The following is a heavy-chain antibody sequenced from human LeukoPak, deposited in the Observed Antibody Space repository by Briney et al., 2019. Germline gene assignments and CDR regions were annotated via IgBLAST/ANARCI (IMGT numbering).Heavy chain of an antibody. CDR2: ICFSGSI. J-gene: IGHJ4*02. Sequence: SETLSLTCTLSGGSISTYYWNWIRQPPGRGREWLGYICFSGSINYTRSLKSRVTMSVDTSKNQFYLRLNSVTAADTAVYYCARGTGSYFTPCYFDYWGQGTLVTVSS. V-gene: IGHV4-59*01. CDR3: ARGTGSYFTPCYFDY. CDR1: GGSISTYY. D-gene: IGHD1-26*01.